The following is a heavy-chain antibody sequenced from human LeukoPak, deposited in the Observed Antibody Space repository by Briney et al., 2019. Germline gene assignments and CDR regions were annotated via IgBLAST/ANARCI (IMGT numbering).Heavy chain of an antibody. D-gene: IGHD6-6*01. J-gene: IGHJ4*02. CDR3: ARGIAARSPLDY. CDR1: GGTFSSYA. V-gene: IGHV1-69*13. CDR2: IIPIFGTA. Sequence: SVKVSCKASGGTFSSYAISWVRQAPGQGLEWMGGIIPIFGTANYAQKFQGRVTITADGSTSTAYMELSSLRSEDTAVYYCARGIAARSPLDYWGQGTLVTVSS.